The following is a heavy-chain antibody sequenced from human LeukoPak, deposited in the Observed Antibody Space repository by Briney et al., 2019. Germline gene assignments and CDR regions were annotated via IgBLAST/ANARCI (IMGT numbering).Heavy chain of an antibody. CDR1: GFTFSSHW. CDR3: AREKRYNDLLTGYYSFDY. D-gene: IGHD3-9*01. Sequence: GGSLRLSCAASGFTFSSHWMSWVRQAPGKGLEWVANINQDGSEKYYVDSVKGRFTISRENANNSLYLQMNSLRAEDTAVYYCAREKRYNDLLTGYYSFDYWGQGTLVPVSS. CDR2: INQDGSEK. V-gene: IGHV3-7*01. J-gene: IGHJ4*02.